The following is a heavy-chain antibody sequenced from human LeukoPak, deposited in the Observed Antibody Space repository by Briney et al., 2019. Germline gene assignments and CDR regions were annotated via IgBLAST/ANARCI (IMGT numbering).Heavy chain of an antibody. Sequence: GGSLRLSCAASGFTVSSSYMTWVRQASGKGLEWVSVIRSGGSTVYADSVKGRFTISRDNSKNTLYLQLNSLRAEDTAVYYCAREGSGRTAYNDGLDVWGQGTMVTVSS. V-gene: IGHV3-53*01. J-gene: IGHJ3*01. CDR1: GFTVSSSY. D-gene: IGHD3-10*01. CDR3: AREGSGRTAYNDGLDV. CDR2: IRSGGST.